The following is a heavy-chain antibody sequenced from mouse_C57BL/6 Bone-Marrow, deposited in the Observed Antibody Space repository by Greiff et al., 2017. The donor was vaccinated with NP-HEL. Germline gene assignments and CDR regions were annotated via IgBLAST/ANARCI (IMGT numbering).Heavy chain of an antibody. J-gene: IGHJ2*01. Sequence: EVQLQQSGPELVKPGASVKISCKASGYTFTDYYMNWVKQSHGKSLEWIGDINPNNGGTSYNQKFKGKATLTVDKSSSTAYMELRSLTSEDSAVYYCARPNYYGSSQDYFDYWGQGTTLTVSS. CDR3: ARPNYYGSSQDYFDY. V-gene: IGHV1-26*01. CDR2: INPNNGGT. CDR1: GYTFTDYY. D-gene: IGHD1-1*01.